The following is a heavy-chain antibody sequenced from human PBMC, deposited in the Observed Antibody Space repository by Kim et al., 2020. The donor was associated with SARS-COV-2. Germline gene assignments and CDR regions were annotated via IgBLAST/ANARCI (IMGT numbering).Heavy chain of an antibody. Sequence: PGRVTITADVSTSTAYMELSSLRSEDTAVYYCARDCSGGSCYSRGYFQHWGQGTLVTVSS. CDR3: ARDCSGGSCYSRGYFQH. D-gene: IGHD2-15*01. J-gene: IGHJ1*01. V-gene: IGHV1-69*01.